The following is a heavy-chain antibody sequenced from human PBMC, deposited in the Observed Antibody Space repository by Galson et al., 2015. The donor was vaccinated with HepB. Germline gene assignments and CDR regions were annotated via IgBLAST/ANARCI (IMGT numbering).Heavy chain of an antibody. D-gene: IGHD5-18*01. J-gene: IGHJ4*02. Sequence: SLRLSCAASGFTFSNAWMSWVRQAPGKGLEWVGRIKSKTDGGTTDYAAPVKGRFTISRDDSKNTLYLQMNSLKTEDTAVYYCTTAEGQLWLFDYWGQGTLGTVSS. CDR3: TTAEGQLWLFDY. V-gene: IGHV3-15*01. CDR2: IKSKTDGGTT. CDR1: GFTFSNAW.